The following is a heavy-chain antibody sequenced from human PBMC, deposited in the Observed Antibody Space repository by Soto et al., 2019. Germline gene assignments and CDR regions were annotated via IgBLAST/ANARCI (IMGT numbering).Heavy chain of an antibody. CDR1: GGSFSGYY. CDR2: INHSGST. J-gene: IGHJ4*02. D-gene: IGHD3-10*01. Sequence: QVQLQQWGAGLLKPSETLSLTCAVYGGSFSGYYWSWIRQPPGKGLEWIGEINHSGSTNYNPSLKSRVTISVDTSKNQFSLKLSSVTAADTAVYYCARFIGEGCYGSGRRSYWGQGTLVTVSS. CDR3: ARFIGEGCYGSGRRSY. V-gene: IGHV4-34*01.